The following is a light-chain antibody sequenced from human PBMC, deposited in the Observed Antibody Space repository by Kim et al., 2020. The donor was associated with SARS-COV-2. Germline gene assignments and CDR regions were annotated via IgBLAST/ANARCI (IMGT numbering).Light chain of an antibody. Sequence: GPSITISRTGSRSDVGRYNYVSWYLRHPGKAPNPMIYDVSERPSGISNRFSGSKSGNTASLTISGLQAEDEADYYCSSYTSSSAWVFGGGTQLTVL. J-gene: IGLJ3*02. CDR1: RSDVGRYNY. V-gene: IGLV2-14*04. CDR3: SSYTSSSAWV. CDR2: DVS.